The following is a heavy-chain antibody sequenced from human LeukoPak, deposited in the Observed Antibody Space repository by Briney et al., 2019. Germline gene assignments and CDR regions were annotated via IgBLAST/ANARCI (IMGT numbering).Heavy chain of an antibody. J-gene: IGHJ3*02. V-gene: IGHV3-53*01. D-gene: IGHD3-22*01. CDR3: ARDYYDSSGYRHDAFDI. Sequence: PGGSLRLSCAASEFTIRTNYMSWVRQAPGKGLEWVSVIYSGGSTYYADSVKGRFTISRDNSKNTLYLQMNSLRAEDTAVYYCARDYYDSSGYRHDAFDIWGQGTMVTVSS. CDR1: EFTIRTNY. CDR2: IYSGGST.